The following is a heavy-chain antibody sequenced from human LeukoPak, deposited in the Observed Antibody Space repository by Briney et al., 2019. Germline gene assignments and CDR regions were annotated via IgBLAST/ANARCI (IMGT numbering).Heavy chain of an antibody. CDR1: GFTFKTYG. Sequence: GGTLRLSCVASGFTFKTYGMHWVRQAPGKGLEWVAFIPNDATYQNYADSVKGRFTISRDNSKNTLYLQMDSLRAEDTAVYYCAKDYSGSGSCDFGDYWGQGTLVTVSS. J-gene: IGHJ4*02. CDR2: IPNDATYQ. V-gene: IGHV3-30*02. CDR3: AKDYSGSGSCDFGDY. D-gene: IGHD3-10*01.